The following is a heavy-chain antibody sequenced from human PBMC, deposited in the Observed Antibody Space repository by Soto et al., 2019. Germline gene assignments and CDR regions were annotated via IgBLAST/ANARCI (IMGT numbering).Heavy chain of an antibody. D-gene: IGHD3-10*01. CDR1: GFTFDDYA. J-gene: IGHJ4*02. CDR2: ISWNSGSI. V-gene: IGHV3-9*01. CDR3: AKDIFELGELFSTFDY. Sequence: GGSLRLSCAASGFTFDDYAMHWVRQAPGKGLEWVSGISWNSGSIGYADSVKGRFTISRDNAKNSLYLQMNSLRAEDTALYYCAKDIFELGELFSTFDYWGQGTLVTVSS.